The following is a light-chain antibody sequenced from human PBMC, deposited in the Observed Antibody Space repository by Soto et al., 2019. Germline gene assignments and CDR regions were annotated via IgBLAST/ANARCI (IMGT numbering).Light chain of an antibody. CDR1: ENIGVW. V-gene: IGKV1-5*03. CDR2: KAS. CDR3: QQYHTYSWT. J-gene: IGKJ1*01. Sequence: DIQMTQSPSTLSASVGDRVTITCRASENIGVWLAWYQQKPGKAPKLLIYKASSLQSGDPSRFSGGGSGTEFTLTISSLQPDDFATYYCQQYHTYSWTFGQGTKVDI.